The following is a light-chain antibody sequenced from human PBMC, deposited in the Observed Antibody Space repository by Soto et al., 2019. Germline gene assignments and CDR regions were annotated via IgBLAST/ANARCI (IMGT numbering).Light chain of an antibody. CDR2: GAS. CDR3: QQYGSSPVT. J-gene: IGKJ1*01. Sequence: EIVMTQAPATLSVSPGERATLSRRASQSVGSNLAWYQQKPGQAPRLLIYGASSRATGITDRFSGSGSGTDFPPTISRLEPEDFAVYYCQQYGSSPVTFGQGTKVDIK. CDR1: QSVGSN. V-gene: IGKV3-20*01.